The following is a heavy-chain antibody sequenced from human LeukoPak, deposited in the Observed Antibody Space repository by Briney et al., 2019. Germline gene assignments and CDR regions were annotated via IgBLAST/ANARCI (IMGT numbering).Heavy chain of an antibody. Sequence: GGPLRLSCAASGFTFSSYWMHWVRQAPGKGLVWVSRINSDGSSTSYADSVKGRFTISRDNAKNTLYLQMNSLRAEDTAVYYCARLYSSSWHHGYWGQETLVTVSS. CDR3: ARLYSSSWHHGY. J-gene: IGHJ4*02. CDR1: GFTFSSYW. D-gene: IGHD6-13*01. V-gene: IGHV3-74*01. CDR2: INSDGSST.